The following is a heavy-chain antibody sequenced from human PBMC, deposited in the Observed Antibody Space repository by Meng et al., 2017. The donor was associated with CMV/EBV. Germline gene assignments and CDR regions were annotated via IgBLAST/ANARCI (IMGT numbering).Heavy chain of an antibody. V-gene: IGHV3-21*01. CDR3: ARDVFYDSSGYYGY. CDR1: GFTFSSGS. J-gene: IGHJ4*02. CDR2: ISSSGRHR. D-gene: IGHD3-22*01. Sequence: ASGFTFSSGSMNWVRQAPGKGLEWVSSISSSGRHRYYADSVKGRFTVFRDNANNSLSLQMNSLRAEDTAVYYCARDVFYDSSGYYGYWGQGTLVTVSS.